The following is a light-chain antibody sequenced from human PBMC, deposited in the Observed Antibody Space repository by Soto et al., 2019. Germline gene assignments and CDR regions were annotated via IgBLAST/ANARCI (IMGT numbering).Light chain of an antibody. Sequence: EILFTPSPGNLSLSPGEKGTLSCRTSQSVSSSYLAWYQQKPGQPPRLLIYGASSRATGIPDRFSGSGSGTDFTLTISRLEPEDFAVFYCQHYDSLPITFGQGTRLEIK. CDR3: QHYDSLPIT. V-gene: IGKV3-20*01. J-gene: IGKJ5*01. CDR1: QSVSSSY. CDR2: GAS.